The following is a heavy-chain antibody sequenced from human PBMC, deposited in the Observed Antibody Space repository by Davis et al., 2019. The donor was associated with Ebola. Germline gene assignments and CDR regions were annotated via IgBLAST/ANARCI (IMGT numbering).Heavy chain of an antibody. Sequence: PGGSLRPPCKGPGYSFNTYWIGWVRQMPGKGLEWMGIIYPGDSDTRYSPSFQGKVTISVDKSISTASLQWSSLKASDSAMYYCVRRGDYNGHDYGGQGTLVTVSS. J-gene: IGHJ4*02. V-gene: IGHV5-51*01. CDR1: GYSFNTYW. CDR3: VRRGDYNGHDY. CDR2: IYPGDSDT. D-gene: IGHD4-17*01.